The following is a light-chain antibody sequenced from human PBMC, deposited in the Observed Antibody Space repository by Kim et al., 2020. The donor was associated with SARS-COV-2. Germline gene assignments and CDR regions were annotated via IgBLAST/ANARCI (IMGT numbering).Light chain of an antibody. J-gene: IGLJ3*02. CDR3: QLWDSSAAV. V-gene: IGLV3-9*01. CDR2: WDY. Sequence: SYELTQPLSVSVALGQTARISCGGNNIGGQNVHWYQQRPGQAPVLLIYWDYNRPSGIPERFSASNSGNTATLTITRAQAGDEADYYCQLWDSSAAVFGGGTQLTVL. CDR1: NIGGQN.